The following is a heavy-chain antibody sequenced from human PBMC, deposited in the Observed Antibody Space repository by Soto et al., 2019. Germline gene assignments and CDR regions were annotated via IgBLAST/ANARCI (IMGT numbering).Heavy chain of an antibody. CDR3: ARDEQWLSPSNWFDP. Sequence: GGSLRLSCAASGFTFSSYWMHWVRQAPGKGLVWVSRINSDGSSTSYADSVKGRFTISRDNAKNTLYLQMNSLRAEDTAVYYCARDEQWLSPSNWFDPWGQGTLVTVSS. J-gene: IGHJ5*02. CDR2: INSDGSST. V-gene: IGHV3-74*01. CDR1: GFTFSSYW. D-gene: IGHD6-19*01.